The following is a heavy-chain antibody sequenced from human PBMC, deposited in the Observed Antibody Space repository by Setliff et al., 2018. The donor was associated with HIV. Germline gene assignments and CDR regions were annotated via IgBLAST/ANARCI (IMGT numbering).Heavy chain of an antibody. J-gene: IGHJ5*02. V-gene: IGHV4-4*02. CDR1: GGPLNSRNW. Sequence: LSLTCAVSGGPLNSRNWWSWVRQPPGKGLEWIGEVFHSGSANSNASLRSRVMISVDTSKNQFSLKLSAATAADTAVYYCARDHVFGSRTGFDPWGPGILVTVSS. D-gene: IGHD3-10*01. CDR2: VFHSGSA. CDR3: ARDHVFGSRTGFDP.